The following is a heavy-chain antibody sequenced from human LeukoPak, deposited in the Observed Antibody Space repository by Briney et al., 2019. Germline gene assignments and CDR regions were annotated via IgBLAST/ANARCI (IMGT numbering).Heavy chain of an antibody. V-gene: IGHV1-46*01. D-gene: IGHD2-2*02. Sequence: RASVKVSCKASGYTFTSYYMHWVRQAPGQGLEWMGIINPSGGSTSYAQKFQGRVTMTRDTSTSTVYMELSSLRSEDTAVYYCARDWADIVVVPAAIQDYYYGMDVWGQGTTVTVPS. CDR1: GYTFTSYY. J-gene: IGHJ6*02. CDR3: ARDWADIVVVPAAIQDYYYGMDV. CDR2: INPSGGST.